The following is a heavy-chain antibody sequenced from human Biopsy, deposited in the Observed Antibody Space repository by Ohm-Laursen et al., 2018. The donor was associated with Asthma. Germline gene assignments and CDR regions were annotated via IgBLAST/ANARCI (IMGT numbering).Heavy chain of an antibody. Sequence: SLRLSCSASKFIFRNYAMHWVRQSPDKGLEWLAVISFDETDQFYADSVKGRFTVPRDNPNNTLYLQLNSLRPADTAIYYCARGQVNKVQLDRPRAFDLWGQGTVVTVSS. V-gene: IGHV3-30*03. CDR2: ISFDETDQ. D-gene: IGHD1-1*01. CDR1: KFIFRNYA. J-gene: IGHJ3*01. CDR3: ARGQVNKVQLDRPRAFDL.